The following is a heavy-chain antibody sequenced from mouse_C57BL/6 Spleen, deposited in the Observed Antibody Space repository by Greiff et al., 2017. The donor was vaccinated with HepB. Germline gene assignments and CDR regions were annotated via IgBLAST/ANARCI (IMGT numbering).Heavy chain of an antibody. D-gene: IGHD4-1*01. Sequence: EVHLVESGGGLVKPGGSLKLSCAASGFTFSDYGMHWVRQAPEKGLEWVAYISSGSSTIYYADTVKGRFTISRDNAKNTLFLQMTSLRSEDTAMYYCAKPWDGEDYFDYWGQGTTLTVSS. CDR2: ISSGSSTI. CDR1: GFTFSDYG. CDR3: AKPWDGEDYFDY. V-gene: IGHV5-17*01. J-gene: IGHJ2*01.